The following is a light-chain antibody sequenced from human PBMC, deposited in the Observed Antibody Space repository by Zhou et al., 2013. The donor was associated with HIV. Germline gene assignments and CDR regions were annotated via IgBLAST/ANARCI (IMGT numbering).Light chain of an antibody. J-gene: IGKJ5*01. CDR2: DAS. V-gene: IGKV1-39*01. CDR3: QQSDSVPIS. Sequence: DVQVTQSPSSLSASVGERVIITCRASQYISTYVNWYQHKPGKAPNLLIHDASRLHSGVPSRFSGSGSGTDFTLTISSLQPEDFATYYCQQSDSVPISFGQGTRLHIK. CDR1: QYISTY.